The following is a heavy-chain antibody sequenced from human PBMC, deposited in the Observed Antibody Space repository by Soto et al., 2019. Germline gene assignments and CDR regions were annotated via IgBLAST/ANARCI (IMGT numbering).Heavy chain of an antibody. CDR3: ARHPRVTGRGVGFDP. CDR1: DDSISSKTVF. Sequence: SETLSPTGNVSDDSISSKTVFWDWIRQPAGKGLEWIGSIFYSGSSFYNLSLKSRVTLSVDTSKNQFALKLSYVTAADTAVYYCARHPRVTGRGVGFDPWGQGTLVTVSS. CDR2: IFYSGSS. J-gene: IGHJ5*02. D-gene: IGHD1-26*01. V-gene: IGHV4-39*01.